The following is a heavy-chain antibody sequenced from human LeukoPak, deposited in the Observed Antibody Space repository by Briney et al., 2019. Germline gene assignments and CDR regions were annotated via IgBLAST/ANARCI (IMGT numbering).Heavy chain of an antibody. D-gene: IGHD2-15*01. CDR2: ISSSGSTI. V-gene: IGHV3-11*04. CDR1: GFTFSDYY. Sequence: PGGSLRLSCAASGFTFSDYYMSWIRQAPGKGLEWVSYISSSGSTIYYADSVKGRFTISRDNAKNSLYLQMNSLRAEDTAVYYCARDRCSGGSCKYYFDYWGQGTLVTVSS. CDR3: ARDRCSGGSCKYYFDY. J-gene: IGHJ4*02.